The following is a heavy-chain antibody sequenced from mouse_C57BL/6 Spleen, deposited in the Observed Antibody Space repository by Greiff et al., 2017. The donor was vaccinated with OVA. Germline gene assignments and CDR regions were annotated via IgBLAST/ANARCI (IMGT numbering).Heavy chain of an antibody. CDR2: ISGGGGNT. CDR1: GFTFSSYT. V-gene: IGHV5-9*01. D-gene: IGHD5-1-1*01. CDR3: ARGNNYRAMDY. J-gene: IGHJ4*01. Sequence: DVMLVESGGGLVKPGGSLKLSCAASGFTFSSYTMSWVRQTPEKRLEWVATISGGGGNTYYPDSVKGRFTISRDNAKNTLYLQMSSLRSEDTALYYCARGNNYRAMDYWGQGTSVTVSS.